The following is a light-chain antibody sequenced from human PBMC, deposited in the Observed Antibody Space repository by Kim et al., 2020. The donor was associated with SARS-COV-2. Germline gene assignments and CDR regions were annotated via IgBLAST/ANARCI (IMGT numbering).Light chain of an antibody. V-gene: IGKV1-33*01. Sequence: DTQMTQSTSSLSASIGDKVTITCRASAAISNYLNWYQQKPGKAPQLLSSYVSTLGAGVPSRFRGGGFGTHFSLTINGLQSDDMATYYCQQFDSLPITFGGGTKVDIK. CDR3: QQFDSLPIT. CDR2: YVS. J-gene: IGKJ4*01. CDR1: AAISNY.